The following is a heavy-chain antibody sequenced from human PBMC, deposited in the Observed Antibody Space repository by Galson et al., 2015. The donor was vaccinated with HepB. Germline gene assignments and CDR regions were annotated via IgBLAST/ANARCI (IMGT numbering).Heavy chain of an antibody. Sequence: LRLSCAASGFTFSNAWMSWVRQAPGKGLEWVGRIKSKTDGGTTDYAAPVKGRFTISRDDSKNTLYLQMNSLKTEDTAVYYCTTGSYDSSGYYVYWGQGTLVTVSS. CDR3: TTGSYDSSGYYVY. CDR1: GFTFSNAW. CDR2: IKSKTDGGTT. J-gene: IGHJ4*02. V-gene: IGHV3-15*01. D-gene: IGHD3-22*01.